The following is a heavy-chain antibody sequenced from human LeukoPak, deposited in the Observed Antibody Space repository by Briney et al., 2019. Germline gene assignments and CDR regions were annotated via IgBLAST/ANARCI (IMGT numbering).Heavy chain of an antibody. V-gene: IGHV3-7*05. Sequence: PGGSLRLSCAASGFTFSSYWMSWVRQAPGEGLEAVANIKEDGSDKNYVDSVKGRFTISRDNAKNSLYLQMDSLRVEDTAMYYCAGGGGTFLSWGQGTLVTVSS. CDR1: GFTFSSYW. CDR3: AGGGGTFLS. CDR2: IKEDGSDK. D-gene: IGHD2/OR15-2a*01. J-gene: IGHJ4*02.